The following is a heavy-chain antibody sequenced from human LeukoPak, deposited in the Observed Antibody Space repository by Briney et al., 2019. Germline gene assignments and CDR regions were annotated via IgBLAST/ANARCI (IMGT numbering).Heavy chain of an antibody. CDR2: IIPIFGTA. Sequence: SVKVSCKASGCTFSSYAISWVRQAPGQGLEWMGGIIPIFGTANYAQKFQGRVTITTDKSTSTAYMELSSLRSDDTAVYYCARVVWQQLVGWFDPWGQGTLVTVSS. D-gene: IGHD6-13*01. J-gene: IGHJ5*02. CDR1: GCTFSSYA. V-gene: IGHV1-69*05. CDR3: ARVVWQQLVGWFDP.